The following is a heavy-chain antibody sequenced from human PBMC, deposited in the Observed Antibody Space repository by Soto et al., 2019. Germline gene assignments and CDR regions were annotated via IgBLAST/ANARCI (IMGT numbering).Heavy chain of an antibody. V-gene: IGHV3-33*01. CDR1: GFTFSSYG. CDR3: ARDTSSTRYYYYMDV. CDR2: IWYDGSNK. J-gene: IGHJ6*03. Sequence: GGSLRLSCAASGFTFSSYGMHWVRQAPGKGLEWVAVIWYDGSNKYYADSVKGRFTISRDNSKNTLYLQMNSLRAEDTAVYYCARDTSSTRYYYYMDVWGKGTTVTVSS. D-gene: IGHD2-2*01.